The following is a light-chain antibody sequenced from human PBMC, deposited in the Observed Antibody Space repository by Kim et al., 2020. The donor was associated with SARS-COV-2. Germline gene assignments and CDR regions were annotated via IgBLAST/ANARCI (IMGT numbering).Light chain of an antibody. J-gene: IGKJ1*01. CDR2: KAS. V-gene: IGKV1-5*03. CDR1: QSVSIW. CDR3: QQYSSHWT. Sequence: SASVGDRVTITCRASQSVSIWLAWYQQIPGKAPKLLIYKASSLESGVPSRFSGSGSGTEFTLTSSSLQPDDFATYYCQQYSSHWTFGQGTKVDIK.